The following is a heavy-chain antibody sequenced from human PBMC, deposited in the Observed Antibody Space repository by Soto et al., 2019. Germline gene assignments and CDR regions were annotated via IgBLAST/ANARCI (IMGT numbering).Heavy chain of an antibody. D-gene: IGHD3-9*01. CDR3: AKDVNYDVLAGYYYY. CDR2: IRGRGATT. Sequence: EVQRLESGGGLVQPGGSLRLSCAASDFTLSSYGMTWVRQPPGKGLERVSTIRGRGATTYYADSVKGRFTISRDDSKNTLDLQMNSLRVDDTAVYFCAKDVNYDVLAGYYYYWGQGTRVTVSS. CDR1: DFTLSSYG. J-gene: IGHJ4*02. V-gene: IGHV3-23*01.